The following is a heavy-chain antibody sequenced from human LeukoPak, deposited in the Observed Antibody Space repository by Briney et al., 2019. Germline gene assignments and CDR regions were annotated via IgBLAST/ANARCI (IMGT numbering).Heavy chain of an antibody. Sequence: GESLKVSCKGSGYSFTNYWIAWVRQMPGKGLQWMGFVYPGDSDTRYSPSFQGQVTIPADKSISTASLQWSSLKASDTAMYYCARWVGSGSYFDYWGQGTLVTVSS. CDR2: VYPGDSDT. V-gene: IGHV5-51*01. CDR1: GYSFTNYW. D-gene: IGHD3-10*01. CDR3: ARWVGSGSYFDY. J-gene: IGHJ4*02.